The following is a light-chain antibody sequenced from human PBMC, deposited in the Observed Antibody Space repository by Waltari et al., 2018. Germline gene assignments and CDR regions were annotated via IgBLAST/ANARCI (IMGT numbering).Light chain of an antibody. J-gene: IGKJ4*01. CDR3: QQYGSAPDT. Sequence: EIVLTQSPGTLSLSPGDSATLSCRASQSVTGSHLAWYQQRPGQAPRLLIYGASSRATGIPDRFSGSGSGTDFTLTISRLEPEDFAVYYCQQYGSAPDTFGGGTKVEIK. CDR2: GAS. CDR1: QSVTGSH. V-gene: IGKV3-20*01.